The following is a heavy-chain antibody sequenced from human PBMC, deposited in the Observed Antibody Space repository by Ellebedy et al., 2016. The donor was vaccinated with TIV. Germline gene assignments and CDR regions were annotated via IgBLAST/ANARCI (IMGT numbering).Heavy chain of an antibody. Sequence: SVKVSXXASGGTFSSYAISWVRQAPGQGLEWMGGIIPIFGTANYAQKFQGRVTITADESTSTAYMELSSLRSEDTAVYYCARGSLSTVTTSYWGQGTLVTVSS. D-gene: IGHD4-17*01. J-gene: IGHJ4*02. CDR1: GGTFSSYA. CDR2: IIPIFGTA. V-gene: IGHV1-69*13. CDR3: ARGSLSTVTTSY.